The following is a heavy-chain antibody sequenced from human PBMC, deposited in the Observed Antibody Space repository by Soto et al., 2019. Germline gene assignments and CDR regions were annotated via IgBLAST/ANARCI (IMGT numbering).Heavy chain of an antibody. CDR2: MNPYSGNT. V-gene: IGHV1-8*01. J-gene: IGHJ3*02. CDR3: ATDYGGNSVFAFDI. D-gene: IGHD4-17*01. Sequence: GASVKVSCKASGYTFTTYDISWVRQATGQGLEWMGWMNPYSGNTGYAQKFQGRVTITADESTSTAYMELSSLRSEDTAVYYCATDYGGNSVFAFDIWGQGTMVTVSS. CDR1: GYTFTTYD.